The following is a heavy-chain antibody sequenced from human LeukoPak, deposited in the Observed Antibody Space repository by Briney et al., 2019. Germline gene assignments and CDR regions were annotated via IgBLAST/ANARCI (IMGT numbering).Heavy chain of an antibody. J-gene: IGHJ4*02. CDR2: IYYSGST. D-gene: IGHD5-18*01. V-gene: IGHV4-59*01. CDR1: GGSISSYY. CDR3: ARCARGYSYGYDFDY. Sequence: SETLSLTCTVSGGSISSYYWSWIRQPPGKGLEWIGYIYYSGSTNYNPSLKSRVTISVDTSKNQFSLKLSSVTAAVTAVYYCARCARGYSYGYDFDYWGQGTLVTVSS.